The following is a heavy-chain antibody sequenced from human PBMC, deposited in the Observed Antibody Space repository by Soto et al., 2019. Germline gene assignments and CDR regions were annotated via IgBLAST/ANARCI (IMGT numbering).Heavy chain of an antibody. CDR3: ARYCSGGSCYSASYYYYGMDV. J-gene: IGHJ6*02. D-gene: IGHD2-15*01. Sequence: QVQLQQWGAGLLKPSETLSLTCAVYGGSFSGYYWSWIRQPPGKGLEWIGEINHSGSTNYNPSLKSRVTISVDTSKNQFSLKLISVTAADTAVYYCARYCSGGSCYSASYYYYGMDVWGQGTTVTVSS. V-gene: IGHV4-34*01. CDR2: INHSGST. CDR1: GGSFSGYY.